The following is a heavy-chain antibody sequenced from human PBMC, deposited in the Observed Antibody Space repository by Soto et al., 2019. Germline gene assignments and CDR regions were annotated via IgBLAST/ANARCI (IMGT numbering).Heavy chain of an antibody. J-gene: IGHJ5*02. Sequence: SETLSHTCTVSADSNSGSYYWCWVRPIHGMGLECIGAVYYTGFTDYSPSLKSRLTISLDTSKSQFSLWLSSVTAADTAIYYCVRMPGVVIALGYFDPWGPGTLVTVSS. CDR2: VYYTGFT. D-gene: IGHD2-21*01. V-gene: IGHV4-38-2*02. CDR1: ADSNSGSYY. CDR3: VRMPGVVIALGYFDP.